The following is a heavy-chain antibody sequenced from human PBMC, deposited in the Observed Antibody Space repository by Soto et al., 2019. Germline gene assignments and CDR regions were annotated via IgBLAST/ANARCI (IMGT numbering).Heavy chain of an antibody. D-gene: IGHD2-2*01. Sequence: QVQLVESGGGVVQPGRSLRLSCGASGFTFSSYAMNWVRQSPCKGLEWVAFISYEGSNKYYAGSVKGRFTISRDISKNSLYLQINSLRGVDTAVYYCAKDGDIELIQAAHIEYCGQGTLVTVVS. CDR2: ISYEGSNK. CDR1: GFTFSSYA. V-gene: IGHV3-30*18. J-gene: IGHJ4*02. CDR3: AKDGDIELIQAAHIEY.